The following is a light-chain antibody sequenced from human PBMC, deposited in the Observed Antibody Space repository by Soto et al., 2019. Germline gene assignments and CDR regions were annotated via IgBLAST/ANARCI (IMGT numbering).Light chain of an antibody. Sequence: QSALTQPRSVSGSPGQSVTISCTGTSSDVGGYNYVSWYQQHPGNAPKLMIYDVSKRPSGVPDRFSGSKSGNTPSLTISGLQAEDEADYYCCSYAGSYTWIFGGGTKLTVL. J-gene: IGLJ2*01. CDR3: CSYAGSYTWI. CDR1: SSDVGGYNY. CDR2: DVS. V-gene: IGLV2-11*01.